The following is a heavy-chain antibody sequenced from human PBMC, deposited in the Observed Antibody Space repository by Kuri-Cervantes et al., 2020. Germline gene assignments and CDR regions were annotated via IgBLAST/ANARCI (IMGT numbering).Heavy chain of an antibody. CDR3: AREGRTVLQFLEWLDY. D-gene: IGHD3-3*01. V-gene: IGHV3-7*04. J-gene: IGHJ4*02. Sequence: GESLKISCAASGVTFSTYNMNWVRQAPGKGLEWVANIKQDGSEKYYVYSVKGRFTISRDNAKNSLYLQMNSLRAEDTAVYYCAREGRTVLQFLEWLDYWGQGTLVTVSS. CDR1: GVTFSTYN. CDR2: IKQDGSEK.